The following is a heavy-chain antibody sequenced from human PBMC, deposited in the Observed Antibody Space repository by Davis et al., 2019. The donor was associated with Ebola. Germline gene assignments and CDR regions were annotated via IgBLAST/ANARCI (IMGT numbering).Heavy chain of an antibody. V-gene: IGHV1-46*01. J-gene: IGHJ5*01. D-gene: IGHD2-21*01. CDR3: ARAPGCAGGDCAGYNWFDS. CDR2: INCSGGGK. Sequence: ASVKVSCKASGYTFTGYWMHWVRQAPGQGLEWMGIINCSGGGKTYAQKFQGRVTMTRDTSTNTVDMELSSLTSEDTAVYYCARAPGCAGGDCAGYNWFDSWGQGTLVTVSP. CDR1: GYTFTGYW.